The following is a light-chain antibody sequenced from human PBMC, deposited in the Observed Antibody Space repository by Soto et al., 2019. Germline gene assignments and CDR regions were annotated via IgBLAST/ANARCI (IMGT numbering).Light chain of an antibody. CDR1: SSDVGGYEF. Sequence: SALPQAASVAGSPGHSITLSCTGTSSDVGGYEFVSWYQQHPDNAPKLIIYDVSDRPSGESSRFSGSKSANTASLTISGLQAEDEADYYCSSYTSSGTYVFGTGTKVTVL. CDR3: SSYTSSGTYV. J-gene: IGLJ1*01. CDR2: DVS. V-gene: IGLV2-14*01.